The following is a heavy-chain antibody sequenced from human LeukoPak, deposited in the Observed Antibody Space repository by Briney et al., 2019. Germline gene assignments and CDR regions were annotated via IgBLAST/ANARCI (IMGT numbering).Heavy chain of an antibody. V-gene: IGHV1-46*01. CDR1: GYTFTSYY. D-gene: IGHD6-19*01. J-gene: IGHJ6*02. CDR3: ARDHGIAVAGTNYYYGMDV. CDR2: INPSGGST. Sequence: ASVTVSCTASGYTFTSYYMHWVRQAPGQGLEWMGIINPSGGSTSYAQKFQGRVTMTRDTSTSTVYMELSNLRSEDTAVYYCARDHGIAVAGTNYYYGMDVWGQGTTVTVSS.